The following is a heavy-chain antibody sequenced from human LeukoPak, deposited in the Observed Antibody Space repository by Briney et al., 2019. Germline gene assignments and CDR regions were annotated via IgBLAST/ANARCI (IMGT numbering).Heavy chain of an antibody. V-gene: IGHV3-7*01. CDR2: ISPDSSGT. CDR3: ARVVHSRGYSGPQQ. CDR1: GFSSILYC. J-gene: IGHJ1*01. Sequence: PGGSLRLSCLASGFSSILYCMSWVRQGPGKGLDWVASISPDSSGTFYVESVKGRFTISRDNAQNSLYLQMNSLRPEDTATYYCARVVHSRGYSGPQQWGQGTLVTVSS. D-gene: IGHD3-22*01.